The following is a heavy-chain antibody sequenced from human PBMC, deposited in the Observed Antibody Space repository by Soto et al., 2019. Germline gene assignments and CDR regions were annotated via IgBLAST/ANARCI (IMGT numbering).Heavy chain of an antibody. CDR2: ICSSGST. Sequence: PSETLSLTCTVSGGSINTFYWSWVRQPAGKGLEWIGRICSSGSTSFNPSLESRVAMSVDLSKNQFSLRLSSVTTADTALYYCARTTAVPNTLRSRYFFDYWGQGPLVTVSS. CDR3: ARTTAVPNTLRSRYFFDY. CDR1: GGSINTFY. J-gene: IGHJ4*02. D-gene: IGHD4-17*01. V-gene: IGHV4-4*07.